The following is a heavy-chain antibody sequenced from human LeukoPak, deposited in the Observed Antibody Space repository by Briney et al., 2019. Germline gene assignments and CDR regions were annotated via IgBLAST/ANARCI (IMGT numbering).Heavy chain of an antibody. J-gene: IGHJ5*02. Sequence: ASVKVSCKASGYTSTNYYIHWVRQAPGQGLEWMGIITPSGSSTIYARKFQGRVSMTRDTSTSTVYMELSSLISEDTAVYFCARSPGYSNNLNWFDPWGQGTLVTVSS. CDR2: ITPSGSST. CDR3: ARSPGYSNNLNWFDP. CDR1: GYTSTNYY. D-gene: IGHD6-13*01. V-gene: IGHV1-46*01.